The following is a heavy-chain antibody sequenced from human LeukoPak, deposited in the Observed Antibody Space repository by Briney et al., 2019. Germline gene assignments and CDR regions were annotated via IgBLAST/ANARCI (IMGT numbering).Heavy chain of an antibody. D-gene: IGHD7-27*01. V-gene: IGHV4-34*01. CDR2: INHSGST. CDR1: GGSFSGYY. J-gene: IGHJ5*02. Sequence: SETLSLTCAVYGGSFSGYYWSWIRQPPGKGLEWIGEINHSGSTNYNPSLKSRVTISVDTSKNQFSLKLSSVTAEDTAVYYCESIALGDTWGQGTLVTVSS. CDR3: ESIALGDT.